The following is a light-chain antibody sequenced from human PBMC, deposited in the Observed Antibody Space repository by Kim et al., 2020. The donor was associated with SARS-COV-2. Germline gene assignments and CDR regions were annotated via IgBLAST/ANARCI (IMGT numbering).Light chain of an antibody. Sequence: VALGQTVRITCQGDSLRVYYASWYQQKTRQAPILVMYGYTNRPSGIPDRFSGSSSGNTASLTITGAQAEDEAAYYCNSRDTSGNVIFGGGTQLTVL. CDR1: SLRVYY. CDR3: NSRDTSGNVI. V-gene: IGLV3-19*01. J-gene: IGLJ2*01. CDR2: GYT.